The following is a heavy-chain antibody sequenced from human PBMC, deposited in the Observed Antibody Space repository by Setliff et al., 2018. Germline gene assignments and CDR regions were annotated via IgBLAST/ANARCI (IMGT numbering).Heavy chain of an antibody. Sequence: PSETLSLTCTVSGGSISPYFWSWIRQPPGKGLEWIGYIYHNGNTNFNPSLKTRVSMSVDTSKNQIALSLSSVTAADTAVYYCARGGYNGYAVFDDWGQGALVTVSS. CDR2: IYHNGNT. V-gene: IGHV4-4*08. CDR1: GGSISPYF. D-gene: IGHD5-12*01. CDR3: ARGGYNGYAVFDD. J-gene: IGHJ4*02.